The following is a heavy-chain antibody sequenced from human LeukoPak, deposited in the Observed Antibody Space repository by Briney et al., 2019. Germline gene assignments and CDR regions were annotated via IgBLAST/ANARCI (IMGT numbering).Heavy chain of an antibody. D-gene: IGHD1-26*01. J-gene: IGHJ4*02. CDR3: ATMVGPTLGDY. CDR2: FYSSGST. V-gene: IGHV4-4*07. Sequence: SQTLSLTCTVSGGSINSYFWAWIRQPASKAREWIDHFYSSGSTNYNPSLKCRLNMSVDTSKSQFSLNLRSVTAADTAIYYCATMVGPTLGDYWGQGALVTVSS. CDR1: GGSINSYF.